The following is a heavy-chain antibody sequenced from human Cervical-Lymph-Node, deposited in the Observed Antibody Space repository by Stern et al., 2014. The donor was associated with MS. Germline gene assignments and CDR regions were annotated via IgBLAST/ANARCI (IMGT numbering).Heavy chain of an antibody. CDR1: GFSLTTNGVS. CDR2: AYWVGEN. CDR3: AHSEDDEGYDY. Sequence: QITLKESGPTLVKPTQTLTLTCTFSGFSLTTNGVSVGWIRQPPGKALEWLAHAYWVGENRYSPSLKSRLTITKDTSKNQVVLTMTNMDPVDTATYFCAHSEDDEGYDYWGQGTLITISS. J-gene: IGHJ4*02. D-gene: IGHD1-1*01. V-gene: IGHV2-5*02.